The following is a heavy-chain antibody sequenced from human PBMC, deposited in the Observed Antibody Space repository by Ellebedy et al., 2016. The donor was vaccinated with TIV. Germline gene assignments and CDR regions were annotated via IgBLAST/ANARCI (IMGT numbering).Heavy chain of an antibody. CDR2: IDPSSGGI. D-gene: IGHD3-22*01. V-gene: IGHV1-2*02. J-gene: IGHJ5*02. CDR3: ARDKLETSTGYYYNWLDP. Sequence: ASVKVSCKASGYTFIGYYIYWLRQVPGQGLEWMGWIDPSSGGINLERKFQGRVTMTRDTSISTAYIELSTLTADDTAVYFCARDKLETSTGYYYNWLDPWGQGTLVTVSS. CDR1: GYTFIGYY.